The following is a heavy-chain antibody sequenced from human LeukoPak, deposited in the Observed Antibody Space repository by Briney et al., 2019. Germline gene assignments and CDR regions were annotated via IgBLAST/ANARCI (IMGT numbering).Heavy chain of an antibody. CDR2: INPNSGGT. CDR1: GYTLTNYY. D-gene: IGHD3-22*01. CDR3: ARVSYYESSGYYKY. Sequence: GASVKVSCKASGYTLTNYYMHWVRQAPGQGLEWMGRINPNSGGTNYAQKFQGRVTMTRDTSISTVYMELSRLRSDDTAVYYCARVSYYESSGYYKYWGQGTLVTVSS. V-gene: IGHV1-2*06. J-gene: IGHJ4*02.